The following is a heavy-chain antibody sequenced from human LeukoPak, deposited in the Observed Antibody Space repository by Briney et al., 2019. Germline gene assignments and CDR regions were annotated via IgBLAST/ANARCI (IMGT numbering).Heavy chain of an antibody. CDR3: ARAPIVVVPAAMMGHYYYYGMDV. CDR1: GFTFSSYG. D-gene: IGHD2-2*01. V-gene: IGHV3-30*03. CDR2: ISYDGNNK. J-gene: IGHJ6*04. Sequence: PGRSLRLSCAASGFTFSSYGMHWVRQAPGKGLEWVASISYDGNNKYYADTVKGRFTVSRDNSKNTLYLQMNSLRSEDTAVYYCARAPIVVVPAAMMGHYYYYGMDVWGKGTTVTVSS.